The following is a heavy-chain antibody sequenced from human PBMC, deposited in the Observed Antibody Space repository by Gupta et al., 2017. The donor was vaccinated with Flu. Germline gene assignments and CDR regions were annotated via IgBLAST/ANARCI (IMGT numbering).Heavy chain of an antibody. J-gene: IGHJ6*03. CDR1: GFSLSNLRVG. Sequence: QVTLKASGPVLVKPTETLTLTCTVSGFSLSNLRVGVSWIRQPPGKALEWLAHIFSNDDKSHRSSLKSRLTVSKDTSKSQVVLTMTNMDPVDTGTYYCARSYDSGPSYYFYYMDVWGKGTTVTGS. D-gene: IGHD3-22*01. V-gene: IGHV2-26*02. CDR2: IFSNDDK. CDR3: ARSYDSGPSYYFYYMDV.